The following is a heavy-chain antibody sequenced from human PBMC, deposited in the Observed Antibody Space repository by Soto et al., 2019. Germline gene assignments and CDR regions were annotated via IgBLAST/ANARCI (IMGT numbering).Heavy chain of an antibody. CDR2: ISSSSSYI. J-gene: IGHJ4*02. Sequence: GGSLRLSCAASGFTFSSYSMNWVRQAPWKGLEWVSSISSSSSYIYYADSVKGRFTISRDNAKNSLYLQMNSLRAEDTAVYYCARDRGRDGYNSYYFDYWGQGTLVTVSS. CDR3: ARDRGRDGYNSYYFDY. CDR1: GFTFSSYS. D-gene: IGHD5-12*01. V-gene: IGHV3-21*01.